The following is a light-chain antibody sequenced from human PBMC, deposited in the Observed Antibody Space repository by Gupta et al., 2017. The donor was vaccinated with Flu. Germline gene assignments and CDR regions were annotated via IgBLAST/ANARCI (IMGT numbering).Light chain of an antibody. V-gene: IGLV2-14*01. CDR2: EVS. CDR3: SSYSSSSSLIV. J-gene: IGLJ2*01. CDR1: SSDIGYYSY. Sequence: QSALPQTASVSGSPGQSITISWPGRSSDIGYYSYVSRYQHYPGKAPKLIIYEVSNRPSGVSNRFSGSNTCNTASLTISGLQAEDEADYYCSSYSSSSSLIVFGGGTKLTVL.